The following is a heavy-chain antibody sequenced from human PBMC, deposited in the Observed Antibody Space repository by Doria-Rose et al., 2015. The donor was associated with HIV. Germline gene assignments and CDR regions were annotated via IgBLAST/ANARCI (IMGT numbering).Heavy chain of an antibody. CDR3: ARIKSSRWYHKYYFDF. J-gene: IGHJ4*02. V-gene: IGHV2-26*01. Sequence: QITLKESGPVLVKPTETLTLTCTVSGVSLSSPGMGVSWIRQPPGKALEWLATIFSGDERSYKTSLKSRLTISRGTSKSQVVLTMTDMDPVDTATYYCARIKSSRWYHKYYFDFWGQGTLVTVSA. D-gene: IGHD6-13*01. CDR2: IFSGDER. CDR1: GVSLSSPGMG.